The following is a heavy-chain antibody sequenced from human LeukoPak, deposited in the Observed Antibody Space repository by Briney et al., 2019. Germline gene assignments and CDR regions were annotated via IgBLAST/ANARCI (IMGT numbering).Heavy chain of an antibody. Sequence: SETLSLTCTVSGGSIRSSDYYWGWIRQPPGKGLEWIGSIYYGGSTYYNPSLKSRVTISVDTSMNQFSLKLSFVTTADTAVYYCGRALGYCSGGSCTRGYNWFDPWGQGTLVTVPS. V-gene: IGHV4-39*01. CDR1: GGSIRSSDYY. D-gene: IGHD2-15*01. CDR3: GRALGYCSGGSCTRGYNWFDP. CDR2: IYYGGST. J-gene: IGHJ5*02.